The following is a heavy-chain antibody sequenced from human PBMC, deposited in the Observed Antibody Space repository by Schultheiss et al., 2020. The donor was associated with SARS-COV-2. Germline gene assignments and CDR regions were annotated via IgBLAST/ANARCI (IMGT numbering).Heavy chain of an antibody. CDR2: INHSGST. CDR3: ATLTYSRATG. J-gene: IGHJ4*02. V-gene: IGHV4-34*08. D-gene: IGHD6-13*01. CDR1: GFTFSSYA. Sequence: GSLRLSCAASGFTFSSYAMSWVRQAPGKGLEWIGEINHSGSTNYNPSLKSRVTISVDTSKNQFSLKLSSVTAADTAVYYCATLTYSRATGWGQGTLVTVSS.